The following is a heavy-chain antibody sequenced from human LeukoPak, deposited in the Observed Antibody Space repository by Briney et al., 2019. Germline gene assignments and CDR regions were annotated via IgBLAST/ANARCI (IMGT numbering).Heavy chain of an antibody. CDR2: TYYRSKWYN. J-gene: IGHJ3*01. D-gene: IGHD1-14*01. Sequence: SQTLSLTCAISGDSVSSNSATWDWIRQSPSRGLEWLGRTYYRSKWYNEYVPSLRSRIIINPDTSQNQFSLQLNSVIPEDTALYYCTRGSNLAFDVWDQGTMVTVSS. V-gene: IGHV6-1*01. CDR1: GDSVSSNSAT. CDR3: TRGSNLAFDV.